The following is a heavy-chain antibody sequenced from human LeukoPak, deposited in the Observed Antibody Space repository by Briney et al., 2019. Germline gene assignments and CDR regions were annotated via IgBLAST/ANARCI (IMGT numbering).Heavy chain of an antibody. CDR3: ARDESYYDILTGLEYYFDY. CDR1: GFTFSSYE. D-gene: IGHD3-9*01. J-gene: IGHJ4*02. CDR2: ISSSGSTI. Sequence: QPGGSLRLSCAASGFTFSSYEMNWVRQAPGKGLEWVSYISSSGSTIYYADSVKGRFTISRDNAKNSLYLQMNSLRAEDTAVYYCARDESYYDILTGLEYYFDYWGQGTLVTVSS. V-gene: IGHV3-48*03.